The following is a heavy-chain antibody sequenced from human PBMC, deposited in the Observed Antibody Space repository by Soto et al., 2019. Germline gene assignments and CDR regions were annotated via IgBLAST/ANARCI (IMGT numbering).Heavy chain of an antibody. CDR3: AREVNGQHLGSSASYFDY. CDR2: IIPIFGTA. D-gene: IGHD6-13*01. J-gene: IGHJ4*02. CDR1: GGTLSSYA. Sequence: QVQLVQSGAEVKKPGSSVKVSCKASGGTLSSYAISWVRQAPGQGLEWMGGIIPIFGTANYAQKFQGRVTITADESTSTAYMELSSLRSEDTAVYYCAREVNGQHLGSSASYFDYWGQGTLVTVSS. V-gene: IGHV1-69*12.